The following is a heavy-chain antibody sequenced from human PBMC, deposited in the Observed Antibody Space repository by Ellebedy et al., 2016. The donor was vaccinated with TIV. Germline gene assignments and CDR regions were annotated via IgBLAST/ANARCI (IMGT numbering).Heavy chain of an antibody. CDR2: INPSGGST. CDR1: GYTFTSYY. J-gene: IGHJ6*02. CDR3: ASPRTHGRGRVYYYGMDV. Sequence: AASVKVSCKASGYTFTSYYMHWVRQAPGPGLEWMGIINPSGGSTSYAQKFQGRVTMTRDTTTSTVYMELSSLSSEDTAVYYCASPRTHGRGRVYYYGMDVWGQGTTVTVSS. V-gene: IGHV1-46*01. D-gene: IGHD3-16*01.